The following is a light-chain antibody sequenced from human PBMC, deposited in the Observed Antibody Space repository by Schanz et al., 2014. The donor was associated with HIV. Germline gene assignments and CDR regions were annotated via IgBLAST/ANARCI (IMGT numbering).Light chain of an antibody. J-gene: IGLJ3*02. V-gene: IGLV2-14*01. CDR1: SSGLGGYNY. CDR3: SSYTTTNTWL. CDR2: EVS. Sequence: QSALTQPASVSGSPGQSISISCAGTSSGLGGYNYVPWYQQHPRKAPKLMIYEVSKRPSGVPDRFSGSKSGNTASLTISALQAEDEADYYCSSYTTTNTWLFGGGTKVTVL.